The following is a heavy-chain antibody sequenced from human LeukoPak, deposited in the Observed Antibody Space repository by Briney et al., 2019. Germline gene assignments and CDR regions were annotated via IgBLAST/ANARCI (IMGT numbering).Heavy chain of an antibody. CDR3: AGDERRGSYGHWFDP. Sequence: SETLSLTCIVSGGSISNYYWSWIRQPPGKGLEWIGSIYSTGNTNYNPSLKSRVTISADTSRDQFSLKVTSVTAADTAVYYCAGDERRGSYGHWFDPWGQGTLVTVSS. D-gene: IGHD3-16*01. CDR2: IYSTGNT. V-gene: IGHV4-59*01. CDR1: GGSISNYY. J-gene: IGHJ5*02.